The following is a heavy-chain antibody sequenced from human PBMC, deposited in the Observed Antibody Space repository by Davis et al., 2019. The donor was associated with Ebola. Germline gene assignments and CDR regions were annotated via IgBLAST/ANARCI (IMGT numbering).Heavy chain of an antibody. CDR2: IRSKANSFAT. J-gene: IGHJ4*02. CDR1: GITFSGSA. Sequence: PGGSLRLSCAASGITFSGSAVHWVRQASGKWLAWVGRIRSKANSFATEFAASVKGRFTISRDDSKNTAYLQMNSLKTEDTAVYYCSRHSPFRFLDYWGQGTLVTVSS. V-gene: IGHV3-73*01. D-gene: IGHD3-3*01. CDR3: SRHSPFRFLDY.